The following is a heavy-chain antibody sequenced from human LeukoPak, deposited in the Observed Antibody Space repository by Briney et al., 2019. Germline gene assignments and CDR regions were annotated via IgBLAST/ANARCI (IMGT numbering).Heavy chain of an antibody. CDR3: AKVPSGYCSSTSCYTSGFDY. V-gene: IGHV3-30*02. Sequence: GGSLRLSCAASGFTFSSYGMHWVRQAPGKGLEWVAFIRYDGSNKYYADSVKGRFTISRDNSKNTLYLQMNSLRAEDTAVYYCAKVPSGYCSSTSCYTSGFDYWGQGTLVTVSS. CDR1: GFTFSSYG. D-gene: IGHD2-2*02. J-gene: IGHJ4*02. CDR2: IRYDGSNK.